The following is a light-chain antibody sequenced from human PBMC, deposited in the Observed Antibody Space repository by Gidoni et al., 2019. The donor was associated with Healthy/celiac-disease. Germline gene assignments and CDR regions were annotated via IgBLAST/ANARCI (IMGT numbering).Light chain of an antibody. CDR2: GAS. J-gene: IGKJ2*02. Sequence: EIVFTQSPGTLSLSPGERATLSCRASQSVSSSYLAGYQQKPGQAPRLLIYGASSRATGIPDRFSGSGSGTDFTLTISRLEPEDFAVYYCQQYGSSPPCTFGQGTKLEIK. V-gene: IGKV3-20*01. CDR3: QQYGSSPPCT. CDR1: QSVSSSY.